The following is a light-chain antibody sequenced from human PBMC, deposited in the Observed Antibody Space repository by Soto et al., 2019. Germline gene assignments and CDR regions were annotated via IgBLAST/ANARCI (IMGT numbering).Light chain of an antibody. CDR2: AAS. V-gene: IGKV1-39*01. Sequence: DIQMTQSPSSLSASVGDRVTITCRASQSISSYLNWYQQKPGKAPKLLIYAASSLQSGVPSRFSGSGSGTDFTLMISSLQPEDFATYHCQQRYSTPRTFGQGTKLEIK. CDR1: QSISSY. CDR3: QQRYSTPRT. J-gene: IGKJ2*02.